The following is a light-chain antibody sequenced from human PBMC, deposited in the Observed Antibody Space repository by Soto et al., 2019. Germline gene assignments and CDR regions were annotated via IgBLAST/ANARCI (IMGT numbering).Light chain of an antibody. CDR1: QSVSSY. J-gene: IGKJ1*01. V-gene: IGKV3-11*01. Sequence: EIVLTQSPATLSLSPGERATLSCRASQSVSSYLAWYQQKHGQAPRLLISDASNRATGIPARCISSGSGTDFTLTISSQEPEDFAVYYCQQRSNWPPWTFGQGTKVEIK. CDR2: DAS. CDR3: QQRSNWPPWT.